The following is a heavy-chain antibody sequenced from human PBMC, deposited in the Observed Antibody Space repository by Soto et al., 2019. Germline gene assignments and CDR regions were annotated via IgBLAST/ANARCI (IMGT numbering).Heavy chain of an antibody. V-gene: IGHV1-24*01. CDR3: ATDSYGSGSYRGGYYYYYMDV. CDR1: GYTLTELS. J-gene: IGHJ6*03. CDR2: FDPEDGET. Sequence: QVQLVQSGAEVKKPGASVKVSCKVSGYTLTELSMHWVRRAPGKGLEWMGGFDPEDGETIYAQKFQGRVTMTEDTSTDTAYMELSSLRSEDTAVYSCATDSYGSGSYRGGYYYYYMDVWGKGTTVTVSS. D-gene: IGHD3-10*01.